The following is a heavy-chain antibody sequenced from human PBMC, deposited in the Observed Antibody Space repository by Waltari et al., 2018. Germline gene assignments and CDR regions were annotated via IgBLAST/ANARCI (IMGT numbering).Heavy chain of an antibody. CDR2: SKNRGANYVT. V-gene: IGHV3-72*01. D-gene: IGHD3-3*02. CDR1: GFTFIHHY. J-gene: IGHJ4*02. Sequence: EVQLVESGGGLVQPGGSLSLSWAASGFTFIHHYLDWVRQVPGKGLEWVGRSKNRGANYVTEYAASVQGRFTISRDFSQNSLYLQMNSLRTDDTAVYYCTTSISGAINLYWGQGTLVTVSS. CDR3: TTSISGAINLY.